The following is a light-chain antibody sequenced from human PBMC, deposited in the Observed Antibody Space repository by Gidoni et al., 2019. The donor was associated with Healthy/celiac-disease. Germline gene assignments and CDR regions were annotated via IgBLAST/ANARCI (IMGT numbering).Light chain of an antibody. CDR2: AAS. Sequence: DIQRTQSPSSLSSSVGDRVTITCRASQSISSYLNWYQQKPGKAPKLLIHAASSLQSGVPSMFSGSGSGPDFTLTISSLQPEDFATYYCQQSYSTPPYTFGQGTKLEIK. V-gene: IGKV1-39*01. J-gene: IGKJ2*01. CDR3: QQSYSTPPYT. CDR1: QSISSY.